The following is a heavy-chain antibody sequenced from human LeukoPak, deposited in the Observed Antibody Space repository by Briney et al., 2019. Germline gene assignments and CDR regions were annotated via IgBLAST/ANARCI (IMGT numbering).Heavy chain of an antibody. CDR3: AKDKDTMVRGVTYYFDY. CDR1: GFTFDDYA. J-gene: IGHJ4*02. CDR2: IGWNSGSI. Sequence: PGGSLRLSCAASGFTFDDYAMHWVRQAPGKGLEWVSGIGWNSGSIGYADSVKGRFTISRDNAKNSLYLQMNSLRAEDTALYYCAKDKDTMVRGVTYYFDYWGQGTLVTVSS. D-gene: IGHD3-10*01. V-gene: IGHV3-9*01.